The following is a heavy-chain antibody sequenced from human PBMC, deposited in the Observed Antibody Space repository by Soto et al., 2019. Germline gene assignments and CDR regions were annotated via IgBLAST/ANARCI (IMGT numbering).Heavy chain of an antibody. D-gene: IGHD2-2*01. Sequence: PGESLKISCKGSGYSFTSYWISWVRQMPGKGLEWMGRIDPSDSYTNYSPSFQGHVTISADKSISTAYLQWSSLKASDTAMYYCARPFFCSSTSCYSGMDVWGQGTTVTVSS. J-gene: IGHJ6*02. CDR3: ARPFFCSSTSCYSGMDV. CDR2: IDPSDSYT. V-gene: IGHV5-10-1*01. CDR1: GYSFTSYW.